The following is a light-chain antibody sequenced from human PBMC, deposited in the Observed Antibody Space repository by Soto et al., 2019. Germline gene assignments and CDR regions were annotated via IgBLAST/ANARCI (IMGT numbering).Light chain of an antibody. J-gene: IGLJ1*01. CDR2: DVV. CDR1: SSDVGGFNS. Sequence: QSALTQPACVAGALGQAVTISCTGTSSDVGGFNSVSWYQLRPGTAPKLILYDVVDRPSGVSYRFSGSKSGNTSSLTISGLQAADEADYFCSSYTSTMTNVFGSGTKVTVL. CDR3: SSYTSTMTNV. V-gene: IGLV2-14*03.